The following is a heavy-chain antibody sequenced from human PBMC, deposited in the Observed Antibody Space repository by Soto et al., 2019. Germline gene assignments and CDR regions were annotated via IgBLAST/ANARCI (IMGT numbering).Heavy chain of an antibody. Sequence: ASVKVSCKASGYTFTSYGISWVRQAPGQGLEWMGWISAYNGNTNYARKLQGRVTMTTDTSTSTAYMELRSLRSDDTAVYYCARDNLVMITFGGPADYWGQGTLVTVSS. CDR1: GYTFTSYG. V-gene: IGHV1-18*01. D-gene: IGHD3-16*01. CDR2: ISAYNGNT. J-gene: IGHJ4*02. CDR3: ARDNLVMITFGGPADY.